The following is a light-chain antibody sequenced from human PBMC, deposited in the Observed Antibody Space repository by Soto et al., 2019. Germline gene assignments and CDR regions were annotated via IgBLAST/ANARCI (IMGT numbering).Light chain of an antibody. Sequence: EIVLTQAPDTLSLSPGEIATLSFRASQSVTYDQLPWYRQTPGQAPRILIYGASSRAAGIPDRFRGGGSGTYFTLTISRLEPEDFVVYRWQQDGDLPPTCGQGTKLEIK. CDR2: GAS. CDR1: QSVTYDQ. CDR3: QQDGDLPPT. V-gene: IGKV3-20*01. J-gene: IGKJ1*01.